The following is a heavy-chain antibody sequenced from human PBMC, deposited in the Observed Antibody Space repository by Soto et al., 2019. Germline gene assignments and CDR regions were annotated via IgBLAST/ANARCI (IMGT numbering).Heavy chain of an antibody. CDR3: ARSATGIVLMVYTTRYYYGMDV. Sequence: QVQLVQSGAEVKKPGSSVKVSCKASGGTFSSYAISWVRQAPGQGLEWMGGIIPIFGTANYAQKFQGRVTITADKSTSTAYMELSSLRSEDTAVYYCARSATGIVLMVYTTRYYYGMDVWGQETTVTVSS. CDR2: IIPIFGTA. V-gene: IGHV1-69*06. J-gene: IGHJ6*02. D-gene: IGHD2-8*01. CDR1: GGTFSSYA.